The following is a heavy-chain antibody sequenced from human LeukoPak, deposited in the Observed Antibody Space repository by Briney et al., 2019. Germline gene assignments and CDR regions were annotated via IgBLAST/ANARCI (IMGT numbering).Heavy chain of an antibody. V-gene: IGHV3-21*01. D-gene: IGHD2-15*01. CDR2: ISSSSSYI. J-gene: IGHJ3*02. Sequence: GGSLRLSCAASGFTFSSYSMNWVRQAPGKGLEWVSSISSSSSYIYYAASVKGRFTISRDNAKNSLYLQMNSLRAEDTAVYYCASATGDCSGGSCYGDAFDIWGQGTMVTVSS. CDR3: ASATGDCSGGSCYGDAFDI. CDR1: GFTFSSYS.